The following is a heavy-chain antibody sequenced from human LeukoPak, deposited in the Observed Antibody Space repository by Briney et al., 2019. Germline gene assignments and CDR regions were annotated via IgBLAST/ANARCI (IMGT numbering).Heavy chain of an antibody. CDR3: AKDALGYCSGGSCPRTLYYFDY. Sequence: GGSLRLSCAASGFTFSSYAMSWVRQAPGKGLEWVSAISGSGGSTYYADSVKGRFTISRDNSKNTLYPQMNSLRAEDTAVYYCAKDALGYCSGGSCPRTLYYFDYWGQGTLVTVSS. CDR1: GFTFSSYA. CDR2: ISGSGGST. V-gene: IGHV3-23*01. J-gene: IGHJ4*02. D-gene: IGHD2-15*01.